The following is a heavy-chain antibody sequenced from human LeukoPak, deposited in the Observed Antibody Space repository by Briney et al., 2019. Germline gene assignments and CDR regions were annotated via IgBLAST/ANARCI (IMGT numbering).Heavy chain of an antibody. Sequence: QPGGSLRLSCAASGFTFSSYEMNWVRQAPGKGLEWVSYISSSGSTIYYADSVKGRFTISRDNSKNTLYLQMNSLRAEDTAVYYCARSSPIFSSGYSRPPSLDYWGQGTLVTVSS. D-gene: IGHD3-22*01. V-gene: IGHV3-48*03. CDR2: ISSSGSTI. J-gene: IGHJ4*02. CDR1: GFTFSSYE. CDR3: ARSSPIFSSGYSRPPSLDY.